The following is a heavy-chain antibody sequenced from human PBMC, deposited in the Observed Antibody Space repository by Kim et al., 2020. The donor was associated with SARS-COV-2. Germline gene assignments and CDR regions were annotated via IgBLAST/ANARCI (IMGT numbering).Heavy chain of an antibody. Sequence: SQTLSLTCAISGDSVSSNSAAWHWIRQSPSRGLEWLGRTYYRSKWYNDYAVSVKSRITINPDTSKNQFSLQLNSVTPEDTAVYYCARDLSGYNWNDAIYQYYYYMDVWGKGTTVTVSS. V-gene: IGHV6-1*01. J-gene: IGHJ6*03. CDR3: ARDLSGYNWNDAIYQYYYYMDV. D-gene: IGHD1-1*01. CDR2: TYYRSKWYN. CDR1: GDSVSSNSAA.